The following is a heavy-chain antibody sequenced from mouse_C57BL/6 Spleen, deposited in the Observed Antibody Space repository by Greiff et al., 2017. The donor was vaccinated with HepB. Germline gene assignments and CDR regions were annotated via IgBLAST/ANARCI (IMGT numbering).Heavy chain of an antibody. Sequence: QVQLQQSGAELVRPGASVTLSCKASGYTFTDYEMHWVKQTPVHGLEWIGAIDPETGGTAYNQKFKGKAILTADKSSSTAYMELRSLTSEDSAVYSCTRRNSYFDYWGQGTTLTVSS. V-gene: IGHV1-15*01. CDR3: TRRNSYFDY. CDR2: IDPETGGT. CDR1: GYTFTDYE. J-gene: IGHJ2*01.